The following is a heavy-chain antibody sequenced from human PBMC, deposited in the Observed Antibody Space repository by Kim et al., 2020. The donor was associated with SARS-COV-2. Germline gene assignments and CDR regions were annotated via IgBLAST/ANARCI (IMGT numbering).Heavy chain of an antibody. CDR3: ARGVVYCGGDCYSVLEDAFDI. Sequence: SVKVSCKASGGTFSSYAISWVRQAPGQGLEWMGGIIPIFGTANYAQKFQGRVTITADESTSTAYMELSSLRSEDTAVYYCARGVVYCGGDCYSVLEDAFDIWGQGTMVTVSS. V-gene: IGHV1-69*13. CDR1: GGTFSSYA. D-gene: IGHD2-21*01. J-gene: IGHJ3*02. CDR2: IIPIFGTA.